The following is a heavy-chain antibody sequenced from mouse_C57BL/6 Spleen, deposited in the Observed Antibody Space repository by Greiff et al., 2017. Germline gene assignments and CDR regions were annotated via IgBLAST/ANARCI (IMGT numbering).Heavy chain of an antibody. CDR2: IYPRDGST. CDR1: GYTFTSYD. V-gene: IGHV1-85*01. D-gene: IGHD1-1*01. Sequence: VHLVESGPELVKPGASVKLSCKASGYTFTSYDINWVKQRPGQGLEWIGRIYPRDGSTKYNEKFKGKATFTVDTSSSTAYMELHSLTSEDSAVYFCARHYYGSSSYAMDYWGQGTSVTVSS. J-gene: IGHJ4*01. CDR3: ARHYYGSSSYAMDY.